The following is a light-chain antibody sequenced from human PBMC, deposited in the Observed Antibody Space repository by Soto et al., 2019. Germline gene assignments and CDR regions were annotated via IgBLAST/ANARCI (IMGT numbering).Light chain of an antibody. Sequence: DIQMTQSPSTLSASVGDRVTITCRASQTIINWLAWYQQKPGKAPKLLIYKASTLEGEVPSRLSGSGSETEFTLTINSLQPDDSATYYCQQYHTYWWTFGQGTKVDIK. J-gene: IGKJ1*01. CDR2: KAS. CDR3: QQYHTYWWT. V-gene: IGKV1-5*03. CDR1: QTIINW.